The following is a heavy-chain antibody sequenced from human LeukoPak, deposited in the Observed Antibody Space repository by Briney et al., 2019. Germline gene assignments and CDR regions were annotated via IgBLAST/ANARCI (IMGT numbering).Heavy chain of an antibody. CDR2: IRRDGTFT. D-gene: IGHD6-19*01. J-gene: IGHJ5*02. CDR1: GFTFSTSW. CDR3: VAVPENWFDP. V-gene: IGHV3-74*01. Sequence: GGSLGLSCAASGFTFSTSWMHWVRQVPGKGLEWVSRIRRDGTFTNYADSVKGRFTISRDNAKNTLYLQMNSLRAEDTAVYYCVAVPENWFDPWGQGTLVTVSS.